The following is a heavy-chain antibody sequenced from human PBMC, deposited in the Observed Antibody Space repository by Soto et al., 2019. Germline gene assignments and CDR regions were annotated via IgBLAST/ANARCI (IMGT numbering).Heavy chain of an antibody. CDR3: ARERHLAEVCAIFDY. Sequence: QVQLVESGGGVVQPGRSLRLSCAASGFTFSSYGMHWVRQAPGKGLEWVAVIWYDGSNKYYADSVKGRFTISRDNSKNTRYLTMNSLRAEDTAVYYCARERHLAEVCAIFDYWGQGTLVTVSS. J-gene: IGHJ4*02. CDR2: IWYDGSNK. CDR1: GFTFSSYG. V-gene: IGHV3-33*01. D-gene: IGHD3-3*01.